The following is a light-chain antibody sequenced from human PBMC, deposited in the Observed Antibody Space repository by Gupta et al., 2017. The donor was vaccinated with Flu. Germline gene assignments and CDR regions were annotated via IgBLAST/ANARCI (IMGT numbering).Light chain of an antibody. CDR3: AAWDDSLNGPV. CDR1: SSNIGINA. J-gene: IGLJ3*02. Sequence: RVTISCSGSSSNIGINAVTWYQQLPGMAPKLLIYLDSRRPSGVPDRFSGSKSGTSASLAVGGLQSEDEADYYCAAWDDSLNGPVFGGGTKLTVL. V-gene: IGLV1-44*01. CDR2: LDS.